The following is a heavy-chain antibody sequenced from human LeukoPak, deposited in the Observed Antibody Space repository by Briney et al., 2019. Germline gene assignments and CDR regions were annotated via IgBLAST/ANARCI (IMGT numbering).Heavy chain of an antibody. J-gene: IGHJ4*02. CDR3: ARAQDGYNSMNFDY. D-gene: IGHD5-24*01. CDR2: ISSSGSTI. Sequence: GGSLRLSCAASGFTFSDYYTSWIRQAPGKGLEWVSYISSSGSTIYYADSVKGRFTISRDNAKNSLYLQMNSLRAEDTAVYYCARAQDGYNSMNFDYWGQGTLVTVSS. CDR1: GFTFSDYY. V-gene: IGHV3-11*01.